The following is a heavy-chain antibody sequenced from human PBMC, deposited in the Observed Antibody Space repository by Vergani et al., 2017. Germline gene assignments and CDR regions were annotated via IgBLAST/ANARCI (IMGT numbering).Heavy chain of an antibody. Sequence: QVQLQESGPGLVKPSETLTLTCDVSDSSIMTNPYWGWFRQSPGKGLEWIGCIHHSGDTHYNSSLKSRVSMSVDKSRNQFSLTLNSVTATDTAIYFCARVNTETNGHLYYYYYMDVWGQGTAVTVS. CDR3: ARVNTETNGHLYYYYYMDV. J-gene: IGHJ6*03. CDR2: IHHSGDT. V-gene: IGHV4-38-2*01. CDR1: DSSIMTNPY. D-gene: IGHD4-11*01.